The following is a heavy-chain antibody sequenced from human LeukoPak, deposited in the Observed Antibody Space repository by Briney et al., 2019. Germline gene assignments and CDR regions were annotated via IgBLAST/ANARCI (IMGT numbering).Heavy chain of an antibody. V-gene: IGHV4-59*01. CDR3: ARGHLGSGFDY. J-gene: IGHJ4*02. D-gene: IGHD6-19*01. CDR2: IYYSGST. CDR1: GGSISSYY. Sequence: SETLSLTCTVSGGSISSYYWSWIRQPPGKGLEWIGYIYYSGSTNYNPSLKSRVTISVDTSENQFSLKLSSVTAADTAVYYCARGHLGSGFDYWGQGTLVTVSS.